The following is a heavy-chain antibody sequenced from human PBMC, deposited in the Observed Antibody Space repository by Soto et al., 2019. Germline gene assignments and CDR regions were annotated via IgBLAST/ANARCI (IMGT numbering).Heavy chain of an antibody. Sequence: CLRLSCAASGFIFENFGMSWVRQAPGKGLEWISSISGSGIKKYYADSVKGRFTISRDNSKNTLYLEMNSLRAEDTAVYYCARGPLRRFDYWGQGTLVNVSS. CDR3: ARGPLRRFDY. V-gene: IGHV3-23*01. CDR2: ISGSGIKK. CDR1: GFIFENFG. J-gene: IGHJ4*02.